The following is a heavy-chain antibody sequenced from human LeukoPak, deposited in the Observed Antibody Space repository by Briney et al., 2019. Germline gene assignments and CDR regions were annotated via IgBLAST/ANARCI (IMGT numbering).Heavy chain of an antibody. Sequence: GESLKISCKGSGYSFTSYWIGWVRQMPGKGLELMEIIYPGDSDTRYSPSFQGQVTISADKSISTAYLQLSSLKASDTAMYHCARRGEKYNWFDPWGQGTLVTVSS. D-gene: IGHD2-21*01. CDR2: IYPGDSDT. CDR1: GYSFTSYW. V-gene: IGHV5-51*01. CDR3: ARRGEKYNWFDP. J-gene: IGHJ5*02.